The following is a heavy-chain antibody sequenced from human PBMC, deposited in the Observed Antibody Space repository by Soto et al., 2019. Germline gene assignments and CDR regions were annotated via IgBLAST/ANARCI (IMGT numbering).Heavy chain of an antibody. Sequence: EVQLVESGGGLVQPGGSLRLSCAASGFTFSSYWMSWVRQAPGKGLEWVANIKQDGSEKYYVDSVKGRFTIARDNAMNSLYLQMNSLRAEDTDVYYCARDRGGTWFDPWGQGTMVTVSS. CDR2: IKQDGSEK. V-gene: IGHV3-7*04. J-gene: IGHJ5*02. D-gene: IGHD3-10*01. CDR3: ARDRGGTWFDP. CDR1: GFTFSSYW.